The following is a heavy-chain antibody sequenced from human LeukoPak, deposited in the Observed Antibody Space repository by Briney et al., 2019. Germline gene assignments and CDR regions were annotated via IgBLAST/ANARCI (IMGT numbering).Heavy chain of an antibody. D-gene: IGHD5-18*01. Sequence: PSETLSLTCTVSGGSISSGGYYWSWIRQHPGKGLEWIGYIYYSGSTYYNPSLKSRVTISVDTSKNQFSLKVSSVTAADTAVYYCASTVDTAMGEPGGWFDPWGQGTLVTVSS. V-gene: IGHV4-31*03. CDR2: IYYSGST. CDR3: ASTVDTAMGEPGGWFDP. CDR1: GGSISSGGYY. J-gene: IGHJ5*02.